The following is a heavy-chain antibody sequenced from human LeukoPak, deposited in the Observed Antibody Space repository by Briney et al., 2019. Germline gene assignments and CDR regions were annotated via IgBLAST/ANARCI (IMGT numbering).Heavy chain of an antibody. CDR2: IYYSGST. CDR3: ARDGELRYFDWLLGDAFDI. J-gene: IGHJ3*02. D-gene: IGHD3-9*01. CDR1: GGSISSGGYY. V-gene: IGHV4-31*03. Sequence: SETLSLTCTVSGGSISSGGYYWSWIRQHPGKGLEWIGYIYYSGSTYYNPSLKSRVTISVDTSKNQFSLKLSSVTAADTAVYYCARDGELRYFDWLLGDAFDIWGQGTMVTVSS.